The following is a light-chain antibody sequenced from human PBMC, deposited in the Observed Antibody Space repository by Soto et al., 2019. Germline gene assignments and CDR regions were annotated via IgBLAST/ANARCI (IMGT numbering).Light chain of an antibody. CDR2: EVS. Sequence: QSALTQPASVSGSPGQSITISCTGTSSDVGGYNYVSWYQHHPGKAPKLMIYEVSNRPSGVSNRFSGSKSGNTASLTISGIKSKDEADYYCSSYTSIATPVVFGGVTKLTVL. J-gene: IGLJ2*01. V-gene: IGLV2-14*01. CDR1: SSDVGGYNY. CDR3: SSYTSIATPVV.